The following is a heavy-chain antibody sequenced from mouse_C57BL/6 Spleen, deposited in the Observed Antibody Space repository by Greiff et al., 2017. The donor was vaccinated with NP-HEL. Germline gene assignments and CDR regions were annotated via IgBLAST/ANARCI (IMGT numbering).Heavy chain of an antibody. CDR1: GFTFTDYY. Sequence: EVMLVESGGGLVQPGGSLSLSCAASGFTFTDYYMSWVRQPPGKALEWLGFIRNKANGYTTEYSASVKGRFTISRDNSQSILYLQMNALRAEDSATYYCARSYYYGSSYFDYWGQGTTLTVSS. J-gene: IGHJ2*01. CDR3: ARSYYYGSSYFDY. CDR2: IRNKANGYTT. D-gene: IGHD1-1*01. V-gene: IGHV7-3*01.